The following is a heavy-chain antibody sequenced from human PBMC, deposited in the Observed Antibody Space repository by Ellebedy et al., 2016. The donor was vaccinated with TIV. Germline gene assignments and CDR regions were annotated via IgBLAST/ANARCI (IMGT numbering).Heavy chain of an antibody. J-gene: IGHJ6*02. V-gene: IGHV5-51*01. D-gene: IGHD3-10*01. CDR2: INPGDFDT. CDR3: AIHRSGISGGMDG. Sequence: GESLKISCKGSGYSFTSYWIGWVRPVPGKGLEWMGIINPGDFDTRYSPSFRGQVTISVDKSISTAYLPWSSLKASDTATYYCAIHRSGISGGMDGWGQGTTVTVSS. CDR1: GYSFTSYW.